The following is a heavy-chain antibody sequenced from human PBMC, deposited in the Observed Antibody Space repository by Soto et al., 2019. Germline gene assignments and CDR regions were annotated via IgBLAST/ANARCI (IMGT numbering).Heavy chain of an antibody. CDR2: IYYGGST. D-gene: IGHD3-22*01. CDR3: ARVRREYDNSGPVDY. Sequence: SETLSLTCSVSGGSISSGDFSWNWIRQPPGKGLEYIGYIYYGGSTYYNPSLQSRVTMSVDRSRNQFSLKLNSVTAADTAVYYCARVRREYDNSGPVDYWGQGTLVTVSS. J-gene: IGHJ4*02. V-gene: IGHV4-30-2*01. CDR1: GGSISSGDFS.